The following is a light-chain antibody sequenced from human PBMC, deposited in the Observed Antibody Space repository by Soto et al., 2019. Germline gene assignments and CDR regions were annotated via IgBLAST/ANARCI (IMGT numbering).Light chain of an antibody. J-gene: IGLJ1*01. CDR2: DVS. V-gene: IGLV2-14*01. Sequence: QSALTQPASVSGSPGQSITISCTGTSSDVGGYNYVSWYQQHPGKAPKVMIYDVSNRPSGVSNRFSGSKSGNTASLTISGVQAEDEADYYCSSYTSTNTLYVFGSGTKLTVL. CDR3: SSYTSTNTLYV. CDR1: SSDVGGYNY.